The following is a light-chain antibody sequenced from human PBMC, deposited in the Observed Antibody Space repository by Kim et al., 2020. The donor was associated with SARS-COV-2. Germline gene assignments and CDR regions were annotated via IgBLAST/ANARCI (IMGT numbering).Light chain of an antibody. Sequence: ISSYLAWYQQNPWKAPMLLIYAASTLQSVVPSRFSGSGSGTDFTLTISCLQSEDFATYYCQQYYSYPLTFGQGAKVDIK. J-gene: IGKJ1*01. CDR3: QQYYSYPLT. CDR2: AAS. CDR1: ISSY. V-gene: IGKV1-8*01.